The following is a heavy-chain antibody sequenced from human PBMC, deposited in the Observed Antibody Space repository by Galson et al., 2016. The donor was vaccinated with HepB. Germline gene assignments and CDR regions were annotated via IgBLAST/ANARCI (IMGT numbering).Heavy chain of an antibody. J-gene: IGHJ4*02. D-gene: IGHD3-22*01. Sequence: SCATSGFTFRIYTMHWVRQAPGKGLEWLASISDDGNDKNYADSVRGRFSISRDNSEKTLFVQMNSLRTEDTAVYYCARDSTGYRNFDYWGQGTRVTVSS. V-gene: IGHV3-30-3*01. CDR3: ARDSTGYRNFDY. CDR1: GFTFRIYT. CDR2: ISDDGNDK.